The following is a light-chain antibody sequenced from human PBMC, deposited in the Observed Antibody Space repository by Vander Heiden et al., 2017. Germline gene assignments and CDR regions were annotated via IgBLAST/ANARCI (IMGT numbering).Light chain of an antibody. CDR1: QSVSSN. CDR3: QQNNNWPPWT. Sequence: DIVMTQSPATLSVSPGDRATLSCRASQSVSSNLAWYQQKPGQAPRLLIYGASTRATGIPSRFSGSGSGTEFTLAISSQQSEDFAVYYCQQNNNWPPWTFGQGTKVEIK. CDR2: GAS. J-gene: IGKJ1*01. V-gene: IGKV3D-15*01.